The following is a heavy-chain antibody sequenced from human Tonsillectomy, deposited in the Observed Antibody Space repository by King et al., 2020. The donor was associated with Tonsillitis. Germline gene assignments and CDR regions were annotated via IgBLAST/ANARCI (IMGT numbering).Heavy chain of an antibody. D-gene: IGHD3-16*01. CDR3: AKGRGDNVWGSNNYTDY. CDR1: GLTFSSYA. Sequence: VQLVESGGGLIQPGGSLRLSCAASGLTFSSYAMSWVRQAPGKGLEWVSAISGSGGSEYYADSGKGRFTISRDNYNNTLYLQINSLRAEDTAIYSCAKGRGDNVWGSNNYTDYGGQGSLVTVSS. V-gene: IGHV3-23*04. J-gene: IGHJ4*02. CDR2: ISGSGGSE.